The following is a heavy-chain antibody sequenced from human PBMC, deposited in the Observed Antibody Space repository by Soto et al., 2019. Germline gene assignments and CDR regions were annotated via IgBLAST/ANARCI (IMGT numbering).Heavy chain of an antibody. CDR2: IYHNGSP. CDR1: GGSMSSGGYS. Sequence: SETLSLTCAVSGGSMSSGGYSWSWIRQPPGKGLEWIGYIYHNGSPYYNPSLKSRVTISVDRSKNQFSLKLSSVTAADTAVYYCARGGGIVVVTASYDHWGQGTLVTVSS. D-gene: IGHD2-21*02. J-gene: IGHJ4*02. CDR3: ARGGGIVVVTASYDH. V-gene: IGHV4-30-2*01.